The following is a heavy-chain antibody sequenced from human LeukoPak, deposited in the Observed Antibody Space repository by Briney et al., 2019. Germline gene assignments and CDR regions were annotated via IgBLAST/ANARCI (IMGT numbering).Heavy chain of an antibody. Sequence: GGSLRLSCAASGFSISSYYMSWVRQAPGKALEWVSVFYVGGETYYADSAQGRFTISRDSSKNTLYLQMNSLRTDDTAVYYCARGAGWNYFGYWGQGTLVTVSS. D-gene: IGHD6-19*01. CDR2: FYVGGET. CDR3: ARGAGWNYFGY. CDR1: GFSISSYY. J-gene: IGHJ4*02. V-gene: IGHV3-66*02.